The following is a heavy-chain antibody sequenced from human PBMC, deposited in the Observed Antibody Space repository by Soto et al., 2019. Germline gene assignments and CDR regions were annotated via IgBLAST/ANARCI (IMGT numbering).Heavy chain of an antibody. D-gene: IGHD4-17*01. J-gene: IGHJ3*02. CDR1: GGSISSYY. CDR3: ARSDYDADAFDI. Sequence: TSETLSLTCTVSGGSISSYYWSWIRQPPGKGLEWIGYIYYSGSTNYNPSLKSRVTISVDTSKNQFSLKLSSVTAADTAVYYCARSDYDADAFDIWGQGTMVTVSS. CDR2: IYYSGST. V-gene: IGHV4-59*01.